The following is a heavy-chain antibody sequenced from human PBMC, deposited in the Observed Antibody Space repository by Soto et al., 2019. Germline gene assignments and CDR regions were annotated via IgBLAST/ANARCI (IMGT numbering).Heavy chain of an antibody. J-gene: IGHJ4*02. CDR2: ISYDGSNK. D-gene: IGHD6-13*01. CDR1: GFTFSSYA. V-gene: IGHV3-30-3*01. CDR3: ARDPIAAAGTGTFDY. Sequence: GGSLRLSCAASGFTFSSYAMHWVRQAPGKGLEWVAVISYDGSNKYYADSVKGRFTISRDNSKNTLYLQMNSLRAEDTAVYYCARDPIAAAGTGTFDYWGQGTLVTVSS.